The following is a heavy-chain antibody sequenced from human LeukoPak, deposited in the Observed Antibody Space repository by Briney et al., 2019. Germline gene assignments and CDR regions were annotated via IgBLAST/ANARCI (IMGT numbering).Heavy chain of an antibody. CDR3: AKGYCSSTSCYADWFDP. Sequence: PGGSLRLSSAASGFTFSSYAMSWVRQAPGKGLEWVSAISGSGGSTYYADSVKGRFTISRDNSKNTLYLQMNSLRAEDTAVYYCAKGYCSSTSCYADWFDPWGQGTLVTVSS. V-gene: IGHV3-23*01. CDR1: GFTFSSYA. J-gene: IGHJ5*02. CDR2: ISGSGGST. D-gene: IGHD2-2*01.